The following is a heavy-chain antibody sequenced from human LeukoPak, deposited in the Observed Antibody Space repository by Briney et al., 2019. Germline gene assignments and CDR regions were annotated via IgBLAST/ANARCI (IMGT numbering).Heavy chain of an antibody. CDR3: ARVPAGVIGMKDAFDI. V-gene: IGHV3-30*03. CDR1: GFTFSSYG. Sequence: PGRSLRLSCAASGFTFSSYGMHWVRQAPGKRLEWVAVISYDGSNKYYADSVKGRFTISRDNAKNSLYLQMNSLRAEDTAVCYCARVPAGVIGMKDAFDIWGQGTMVTVSS. CDR2: ISYDGSNK. D-gene: IGHD3-16*02. J-gene: IGHJ3*02.